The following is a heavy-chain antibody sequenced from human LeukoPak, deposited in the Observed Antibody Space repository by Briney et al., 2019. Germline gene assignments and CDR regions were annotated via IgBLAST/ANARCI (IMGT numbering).Heavy chain of an antibody. D-gene: IGHD5-12*01. V-gene: IGHV4-4*02. J-gene: IGHJ4*02. CDR3: ARGPSVAAHLDY. CDR1: GGSISSSNW. CDR2: IYHNGNT. Sequence: SETLSLTCAVSGGSISSSNWWSWVRQPPGKGLEWIGEIYHNGNTNYSPSLKSRLTMSVDKSKNQFSLNLSSVTAADTAVYYCARGPSVAAHLDYWGQGTPVTVTS.